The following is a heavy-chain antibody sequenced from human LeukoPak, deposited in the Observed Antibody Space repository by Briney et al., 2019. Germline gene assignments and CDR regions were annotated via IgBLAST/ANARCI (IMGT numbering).Heavy chain of an antibody. CDR1: GFTFSSYW. Sequence: GGSLRRSGAASGFTFSSYWMHWVRQAPGKGLVWVSSIKRDGSSTRYAHSVKGRFTISRDNAKNTLYLQMNSLRAEDTAVYYCASGDYYYYFMDVWGKGTTVTVSS. J-gene: IGHJ6*03. CDR3: ASGDYYYYFMDV. V-gene: IGHV3-74*01. CDR2: IKRDGSST. D-gene: IGHD3-10*01.